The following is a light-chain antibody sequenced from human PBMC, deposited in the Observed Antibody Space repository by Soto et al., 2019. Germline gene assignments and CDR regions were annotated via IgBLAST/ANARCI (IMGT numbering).Light chain of an antibody. V-gene: IGKV1-39*01. CDR3: QQSHSAPRT. Sequence: DIQLTQSPSSLSASVGDRVAITCRASQSIDFYLNWYQQKPGKAPKLLIYGASRLQSGVPSRFSGSGSGTDFTLTISSLQPEDSATYYCQQSHSAPRTFGQGTKLEIK. J-gene: IGKJ2*01. CDR1: QSIDFY. CDR2: GAS.